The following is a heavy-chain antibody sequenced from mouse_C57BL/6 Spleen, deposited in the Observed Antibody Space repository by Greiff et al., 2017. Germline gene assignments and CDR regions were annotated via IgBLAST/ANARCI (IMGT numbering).Heavy chain of an antibody. CDR3: ARNNWDGDFDY. J-gene: IGHJ2*01. V-gene: IGHV1-4*01. CDR2: INPSSGYT. CDR1: GYTFTSYT. D-gene: IGHD4-1*01. Sequence: VKLVESGAELARPGASVKMSCKASGYTFTSYTMHWVKQRPGQGLEWIGYINPSSGYTKYNQKFKDQATLTADKASSTAYMQMSSLTSADSAVYYCARNNWDGDFDYWGQGTTLTVSS.